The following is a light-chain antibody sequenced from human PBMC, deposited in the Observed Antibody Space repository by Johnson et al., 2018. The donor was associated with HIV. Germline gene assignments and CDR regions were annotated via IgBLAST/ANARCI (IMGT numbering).Light chain of an antibody. CDR1: SSDMGNYA. CDR2: DNN. J-gene: IGLJ1*01. V-gene: IGLV1-51*01. CDR3: GTWDSSLSAGV. Sequence: QAVLTQPPSVSAAPGQKVTISCSGSSSDMGNYAVSWYQQLPGTAPKLLIYDNNKRPSGILDRFSGSKSGTSATLGITGLQTGDEADYYCGTWDSSLSAGVFGSGSKVTGL.